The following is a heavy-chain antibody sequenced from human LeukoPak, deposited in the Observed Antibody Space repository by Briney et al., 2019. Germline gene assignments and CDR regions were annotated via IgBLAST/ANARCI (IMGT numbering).Heavy chain of an antibody. V-gene: IGHV3-21*01. Sequence: GGSLRLSCAASGFTFSSYAMHWVRQAPGKGLEWVSSISSSSSYIYYAVSVKGRFTISRDNAKNSLYLQMNSLRAEDTAVYYCARAIPFDYWGQGTLVTVSS. CDR1: GFTFSSYA. D-gene: IGHD2-21*01. CDR2: ISSSSSYI. CDR3: ARAIPFDY. J-gene: IGHJ4*02.